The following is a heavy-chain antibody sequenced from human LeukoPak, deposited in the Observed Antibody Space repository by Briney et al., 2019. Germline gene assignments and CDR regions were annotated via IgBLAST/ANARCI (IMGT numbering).Heavy chain of an antibody. V-gene: IGHV1-69*06. CDR1: GYTFSSYA. Sequence: SVKVSCKASGYTFSSYAISWVRQAPGQGLEWMGGIIPIFGTANYAQKFQGRVTITADKSTSTAYMELSSLRSEDTAVYYCARAISSSWSEGYYYYMDVWGKGTTVTVSS. CDR2: IIPIFGTA. J-gene: IGHJ6*03. CDR3: ARAISSSWSEGYYYYMDV. D-gene: IGHD6-13*01.